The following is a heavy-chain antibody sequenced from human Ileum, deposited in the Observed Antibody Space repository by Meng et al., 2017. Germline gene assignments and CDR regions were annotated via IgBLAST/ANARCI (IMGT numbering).Heavy chain of an antibody. CDR3: ARVVGGPASMSGWFDP. J-gene: IGHJ5*01. CDR2: IYHSGSP. D-gene: IGHD2-2*01. CDR1: GGSISSSNW. V-gene: IGHV4-4*02. Sequence: QAQLEKSAPGLVQPAGTLSLTCAVSGGSISSSNWWTWVRQAPGKGLEWIGEIYHSGSPNYNPSLKSRVTISVDKSQNQFSLKLNSVTAADTAVYYCARVVGGPASMSGWFDPWGQGTLVTVSS.